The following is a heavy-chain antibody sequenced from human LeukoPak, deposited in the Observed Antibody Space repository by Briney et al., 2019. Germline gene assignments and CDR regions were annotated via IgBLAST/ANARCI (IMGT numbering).Heavy chain of an antibody. CDR1: GYTFTGYY. J-gene: IGHJ5*02. D-gene: IGHD3-3*01. CDR2: INPNSGGT. V-gene: IGHV1-2*02. CDR3: ARGITIFGVVITSYFDP. Sequence: ASVKVSCKASGYTFTGYYMHWVRQAPGQGLEWMAWINPNSGGTNYAQKFQGRVTMTRDTSISTAYMELSRLRYDDTAVYYCARGITIFGVVITSYFDPWGQGTLVTVSS.